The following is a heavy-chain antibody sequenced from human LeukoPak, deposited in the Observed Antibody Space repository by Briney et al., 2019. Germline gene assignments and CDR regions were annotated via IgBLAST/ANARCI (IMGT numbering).Heavy chain of an antibody. Sequence: ASVKVSCKASGYTFTSYDINWVRQATGQGLEWMGWMNPNSGNTGYAQKFQGRVTITRNTSISTAYMELSSLRSEDTAVYYCAREEIIAVAGDYYYYGMDVWGQGTTVTVSS. CDR1: GYTFTSYD. D-gene: IGHD6-19*01. CDR2: MNPNSGNT. CDR3: AREEIIAVAGDYYYYGMDV. J-gene: IGHJ6*02. V-gene: IGHV1-8*03.